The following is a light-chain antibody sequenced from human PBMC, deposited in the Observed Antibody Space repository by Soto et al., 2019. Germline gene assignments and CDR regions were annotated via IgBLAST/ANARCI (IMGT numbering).Light chain of an antibody. CDR3: QQSYSYPRT. Sequence: DIQMTQSPSSLSASVGDRVTITCRASQTISTYLNWYQQKPGKAPKLLIFDASSLQSGVPSRISGSGSGTDFTLTFSSLQPEDFGTYYCQQSYSYPRTFGQGTKVDIK. CDR1: QTISTY. CDR2: DAS. J-gene: IGKJ1*01. V-gene: IGKV1-39*01.